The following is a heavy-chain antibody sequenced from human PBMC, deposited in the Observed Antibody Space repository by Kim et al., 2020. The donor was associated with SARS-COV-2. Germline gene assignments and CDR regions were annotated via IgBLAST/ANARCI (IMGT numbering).Heavy chain of an antibody. CDR3: AKDRDGRLWLGEFHYGMDV. D-gene: IGHD3-10*01. Sequence: GGSLRLSCAASGFTFSSYTMSWVRQAPGKGLEWVSAISGSGYSTYYADSVKGRFTISRDNSKNTLYLQMNSLRAENTAVYYCAKDRDGRLWLGEFHYGMDVWGQGTTVTVSS. CDR1: GFTFSSYT. CDR2: ISGSGYST. J-gene: IGHJ6*02. V-gene: IGHV3-23*01.